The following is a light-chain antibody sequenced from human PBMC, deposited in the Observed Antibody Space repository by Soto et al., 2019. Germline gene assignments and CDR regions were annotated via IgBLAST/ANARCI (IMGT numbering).Light chain of an antibody. J-gene: IGKJ2*01. CDR2: KAS. Sequence: DFQMTQSPSTLSASVGDRVTITCRASQSITGWLAWYQQKPGKAPKLLIYKASTLESGVPSRFSGSGSGTEFTLTISSLQPDDFATYYCQHYWTFGQGTKLEIK. V-gene: IGKV1-5*03. CDR1: QSITGW. CDR3: QHYWT.